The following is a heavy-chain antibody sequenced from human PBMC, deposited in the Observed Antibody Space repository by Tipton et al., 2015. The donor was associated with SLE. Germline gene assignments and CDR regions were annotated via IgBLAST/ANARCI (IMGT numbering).Heavy chain of an antibody. CDR1: GFTFSSYW. D-gene: IGHD6-13*01. V-gene: IGHV3-53*04. Sequence: SLRLSCAASGFTFSSYWMHWVRQAPGKGLEWVSVIYSGGSTYYADSVKGRFTISRHNSKNTLYLQMNSLRAEDTAVYYCAREGSAAGRYFDLWGRGTLVTVSS. J-gene: IGHJ2*01. CDR3: AREGSAAGRYFDL. CDR2: IYSGGST.